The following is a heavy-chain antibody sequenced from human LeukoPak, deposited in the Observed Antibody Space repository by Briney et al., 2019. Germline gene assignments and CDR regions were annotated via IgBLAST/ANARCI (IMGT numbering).Heavy chain of an antibody. Sequence: SETLSLTCTVSGGSISSCYWSWIRQPAGKGLEWIGRIYTSGSTNYNPSLKSRVTISVDKSKNQFSLKLSSVTAADTAVYYCARGGSGYDRAYYYFDYWGQGTLVTVSS. CDR1: GGSISSCY. CDR2: IYTSGST. V-gene: IGHV4-4*07. D-gene: IGHD5-12*01. CDR3: ARGGSGYDRAYYYFDY. J-gene: IGHJ4*02.